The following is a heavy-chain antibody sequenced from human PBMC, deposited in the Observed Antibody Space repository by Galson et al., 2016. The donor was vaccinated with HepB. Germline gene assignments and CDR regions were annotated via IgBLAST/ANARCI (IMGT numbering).Heavy chain of an antibody. D-gene: IGHD1-26*01. Sequence: PALVKPTQTLTLTCTFSGFSLNTHGMCVTWIRQYPGKALEWLARIDWDDDKFYSTSHKTRLTISKDTSKSQVVLTITNMDSVDTGTYYCARIRGGTYSLDTWGQGILVTVSS. J-gene: IGHJ5*02. CDR2: IDWDDDK. V-gene: IGHV2-70*17. CDR3: ARIRGGTYSLDT. CDR1: GFSLNTHGMC.